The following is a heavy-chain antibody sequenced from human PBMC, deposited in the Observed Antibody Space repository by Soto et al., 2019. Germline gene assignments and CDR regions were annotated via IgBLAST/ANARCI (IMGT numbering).Heavy chain of an antibody. J-gene: IGHJ4*02. D-gene: IGHD5-12*01. V-gene: IGHV1-69*02. CDR1: GGTFSSYT. Sequence: ASVKVSCKASGGTFSSYTISWVRQAPGQGLEWMGRIIPILGIANYAQKFQGRVTITADKSTSTAYMELSSLRSEDTAVYYCARVDIVSGYDFPYDYWGQGTRVTVSS. CDR2: IIPILGIA. CDR3: ARVDIVSGYDFPYDY.